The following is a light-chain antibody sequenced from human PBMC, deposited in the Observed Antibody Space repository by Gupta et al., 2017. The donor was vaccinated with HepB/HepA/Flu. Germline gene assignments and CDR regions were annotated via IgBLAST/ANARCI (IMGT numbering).Light chain of an antibody. CDR3: KQYDSYPRT. Sequence: AIRMTQSPSSFSASTGDRVTSTCRASQGISSYLAWYQQKPGKAPQLLIYAASTSQSGVPSRFSGSGSGTDFTLTISCLQSEDFATYYCKQYDSYPRTFGQGTKVEIK. CDR2: AAS. V-gene: IGKV1-8*01. CDR1: QGISSY. J-gene: IGKJ1*01.